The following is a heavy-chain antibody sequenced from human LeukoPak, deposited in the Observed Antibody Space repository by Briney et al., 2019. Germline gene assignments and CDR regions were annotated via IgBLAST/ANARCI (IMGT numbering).Heavy chain of an antibody. Sequence: GGSLRLSCAASGFTFSDSYMSWIRHAPGQGLEYISYISSSGSTIYYADSVKGRSTLSRDNAKNSLSLEMNTLRAEDTAVYYCARGKYSFDYWGQGTLVTVSS. CDR1: GFTFSDSY. V-gene: IGHV3-11*01. J-gene: IGHJ4*02. CDR3: ARGKYSFDY. CDR2: ISSSGSTI.